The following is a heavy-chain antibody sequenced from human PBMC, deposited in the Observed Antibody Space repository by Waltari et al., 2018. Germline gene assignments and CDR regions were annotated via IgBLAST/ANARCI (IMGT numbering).Heavy chain of an antibody. D-gene: IGHD1-26*01. V-gene: IGHV4-38-2*02. J-gene: IGHJ4*02. CDR1: GYSISSGYY. Sequence: QVQLQESGPGLVKPSETLSLTCAVSGYSISSGYYWGWIRQPPGKGLEWIGSIYHSGSNYCNPSLKSRVTISGDTSKNQFSLKRSSVTAADTAVYYCAREGSGSHHPGASMGYFDYWGQGTLVTVSS. CDR3: AREGSGSHHPGASMGYFDY. CDR2: IYHSGSN.